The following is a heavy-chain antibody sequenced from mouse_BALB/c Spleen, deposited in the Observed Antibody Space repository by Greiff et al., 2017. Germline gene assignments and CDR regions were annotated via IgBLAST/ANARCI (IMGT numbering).Heavy chain of an antibody. CDR2: INPYNDGT. V-gene: IGHV1-14*01. CDR1: GYTFTSYV. D-gene: IGHD2-3*01. CDR3: ARGASYDGYWYFDV. Sequence: EVQLQQSGAELVRSGASVTMSCKASGYTFTSYVMHWVQQKPGQGLEWIGDINPYNDGTKYNEKFKGKATLTSDNSSSTAYMELSSLTSEDAAVYDCARGASYDGYWYFDVWGAGTTVTVSS. J-gene: IGHJ1*01.